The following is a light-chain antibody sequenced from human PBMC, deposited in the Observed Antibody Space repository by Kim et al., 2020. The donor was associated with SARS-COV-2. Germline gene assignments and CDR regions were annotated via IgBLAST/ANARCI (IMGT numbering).Light chain of an antibody. V-gene: IGLV1-44*01. CDR2: SND. Sequence: GQRVTNSCSGSSSNLGSNAVKWYQRLPGTAPKLLIYSNDQRPAGVPDRFAGAKAGTSAALAISGLQSEDEADYYCAAWDDSLNGYVFGTGTKVTVL. CDR3: AAWDDSLNGYV. CDR1: SSNLGSNA. J-gene: IGLJ1*01.